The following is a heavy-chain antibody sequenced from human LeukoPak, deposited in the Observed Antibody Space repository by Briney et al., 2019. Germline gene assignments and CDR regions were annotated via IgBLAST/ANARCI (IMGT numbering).Heavy chain of an antibody. Sequence: SETLSLTCTVSGGSISPYYWSWIRQPPGKGLEWIGYIYYSGSTNYNPSRKSRVTMSVDTSKNQFSLKLTSVTAADTAVYYCARYDFNKFFDYWGQGILVTVSS. V-gene: IGHV4-59*01. CDR2: IYYSGST. J-gene: IGHJ4*02. CDR3: ARYDFNKFFDY. D-gene: IGHD3-3*01. CDR1: GGSISPYY.